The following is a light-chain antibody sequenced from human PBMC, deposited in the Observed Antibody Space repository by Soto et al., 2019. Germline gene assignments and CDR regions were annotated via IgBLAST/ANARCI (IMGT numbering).Light chain of an antibody. J-gene: IGKJ1*01. CDR3: QQYNNWET. CDR2: GAS. CDR1: QRVGNN. Sequence: EIVMTQSPDTLSVSTGESATLSCWASQRVGNNLAWYQQKPGQAPRLLIHGASTRATDIPARFSASGSGTDFTLTISSLQSEDSAIYYCQQYNNWETFGQGKNVAI. V-gene: IGKV3-15*01.